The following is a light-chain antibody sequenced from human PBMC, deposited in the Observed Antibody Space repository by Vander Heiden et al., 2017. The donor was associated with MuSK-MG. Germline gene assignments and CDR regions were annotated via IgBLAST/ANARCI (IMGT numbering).Light chain of an antibody. CDR3: QQDENLPYT. CDR2: DAS. J-gene: IGKJ2*01. CDR1: QDISNY. V-gene: IGKV1-33*01. Sequence: DIQLTQSPSSLSASVGDRVTISCQASQDISNYLNWYQQKPGKAPKLLIYDASELETGVPSRISGSGSGTQFTLTISSLQPDDIATFYCQQDENLPYTFGQGTKLEIK.